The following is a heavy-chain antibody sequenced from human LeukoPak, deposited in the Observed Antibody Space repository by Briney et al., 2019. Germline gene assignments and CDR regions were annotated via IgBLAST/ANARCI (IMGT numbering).Heavy chain of an antibody. CDR3: AKVSPPTSEWLPDY. CDR1: GFTFSSYG. D-gene: IGHD3-3*01. Sequence: PGGSLRLSCAASGFTFSSYGMHWVRQAPGKGLEWVAFIRHDGSNKYYADSVKGRFTISRDNSKSALFLHMDTVRADDTAFYYCAKVSPPTSEWLPDYWGQGTLVSISS. CDR2: IRHDGSNK. J-gene: IGHJ4*02. V-gene: IGHV3-30*02.